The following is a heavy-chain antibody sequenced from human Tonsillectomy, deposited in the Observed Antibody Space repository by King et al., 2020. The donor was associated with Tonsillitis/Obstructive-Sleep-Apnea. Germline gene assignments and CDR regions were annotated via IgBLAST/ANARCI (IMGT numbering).Heavy chain of an antibody. V-gene: IGHV3-15*07. J-gene: IGHJ4*02. CDR2: IPSKTAGGTT. CDR1: GFTVTTAW. Sequence: VQLVESGGGLVQPGGSLRLSCAASGFTVTTAWMHWVRPAPGQGLEWVGRIPSKTAGGTTDFAAPVIGRFTISRDESKDTLSLQMNSLTIEDTCVYYCTTDSTTYYFDYWGQGALVTVSS. D-gene: IGHD1-1*01. CDR3: TTDSTTYYFDY.